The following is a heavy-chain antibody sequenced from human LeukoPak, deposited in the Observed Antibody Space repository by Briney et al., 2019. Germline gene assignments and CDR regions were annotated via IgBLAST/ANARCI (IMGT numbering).Heavy chain of an antibody. V-gene: IGHV4-59*01. CDR1: GGSISSYY. Sequence: PSETLSLTCTVSGGSISSYYWSWIRQPPGKGLEWIGYIYYSGSTNYNPSLKSRVTISVDTSKNQFSLKLSSVTAADTAVYYCARGLHGGDYYYMDVWGKGTTVTVSS. CDR3: ARGLHGGDYYYMDV. J-gene: IGHJ6*03. CDR2: IYYSGST. D-gene: IGHD4-11*01.